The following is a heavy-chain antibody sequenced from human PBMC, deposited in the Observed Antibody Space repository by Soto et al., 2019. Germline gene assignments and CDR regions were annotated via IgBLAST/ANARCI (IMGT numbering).Heavy chain of an antibody. CDR1: GDSISSVNW. CDR2: IYHTGIT. D-gene: IGHD1-26*01. CDR3: ARGPPPLLVGAQYYFDY. V-gene: IGHV4-4*02. Sequence: SETLSLTCAVSGDSISSVNWWSWVRQSPGQGLEWIGDIYHTGITNYNPSLQSRVTISVDKSKNEFSLNLTSVTAADTAVYYCARGPPPLLVGAQYYFDYWGQGTLVTVSS. J-gene: IGHJ4*02.